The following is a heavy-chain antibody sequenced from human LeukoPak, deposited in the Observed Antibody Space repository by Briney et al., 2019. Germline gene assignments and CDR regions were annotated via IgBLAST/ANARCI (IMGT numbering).Heavy chain of an antibody. CDR3: ASGVNSSGYYVANYYYYGMDV. J-gene: IGHJ6*02. V-gene: IGHV3-23*01. D-gene: IGHD3-22*01. Sequence: GGSLRLSCAASGFTFSSYAMSWVRQAPGKGLEWVAAISGCGGSTYYADAVKGRFTISRDNSKNTLYLQMNSLRAEETAVYYCASGVNSSGYYVANYYYYGMDVWGQGTTVTVSS. CDR1: GFTFSSYA. CDR2: ISGCGGST.